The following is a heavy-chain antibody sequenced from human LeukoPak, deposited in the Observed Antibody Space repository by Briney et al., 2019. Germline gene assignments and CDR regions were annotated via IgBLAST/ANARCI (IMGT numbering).Heavy chain of an antibody. D-gene: IGHD3-22*01. Sequence: ASVKVSCKASGYTFTSYGISWVRPAPGQRLGRVGWSSAYNGNTNYAQKLQGRVTMTTDTSTSTAYMELRSLRSDDTAVYYCARDLKYYDSSGYNWGQGTLVTVSS. CDR1: GYTFTSYG. CDR3: ARDLKYYDSSGYN. J-gene: IGHJ4*02. V-gene: IGHV1-18*01. CDR2: SSAYNGNT.